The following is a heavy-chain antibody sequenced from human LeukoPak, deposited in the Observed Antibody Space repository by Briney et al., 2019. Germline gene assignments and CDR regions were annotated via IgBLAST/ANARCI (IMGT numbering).Heavy chain of an antibody. D-gene: IGHD5-12*01. CDR1: GGSISSYY. Sequence: SETLSLTCTVSGGSISSYYWTWIRQPPGKGLEWIGYIDYTGTTNYNPSLKSRVTMSVDTSKDHFSLRLSSVTAADTAVYYCARGTSYRSGYPFDYWGQGTLVTVSS. CDR3: ARGTSYRSGYPFDY. V-gene: IGHV4-59*01. CDR2: IDYTGTT. J-gene: IGHJ4*02.